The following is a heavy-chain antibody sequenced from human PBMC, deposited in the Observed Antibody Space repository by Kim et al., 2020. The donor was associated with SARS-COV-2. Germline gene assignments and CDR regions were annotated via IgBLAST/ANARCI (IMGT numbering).Heavy chain of an antibody. CDR2: IIPIFGTA. D-gene: IGHD6-13*01. V-gene: IGHV1-69*13. J-gene: IGHJ6*02. CDR1: GGTFSSYA. Sequence: SVKVSCKASGGTFSSYAISWVRQAPGQGLEWMGGIIPIFGTANYAQKFQGRVTITADESASTAYMELSSLRSEDTAVYYCARGEVAAAGTYYYYGMDVWGQGTTVTVSS. CDR3: ARGEVAAAGTYYYYGMDV.